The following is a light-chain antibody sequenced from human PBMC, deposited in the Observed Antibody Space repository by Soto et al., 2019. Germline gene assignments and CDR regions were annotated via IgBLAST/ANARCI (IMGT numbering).Light chain of an antibody. Sequence: QSALTQPASVSGSPGQSITISCTGTSSDIGSFNYVSWYQHHPGTAPKLIIYGVSNRPSGVSNRFSGSKSGDTASLTISGLQAEDEADYFCCSYAGTVAYVFGTGTKVTVL. CDR3: CSYAGTVAYV. CDR1: SSDIGSFNY. CDR2: GVS. J-gene: IGLJ1*01. V-gene: IGLV2-14*03.